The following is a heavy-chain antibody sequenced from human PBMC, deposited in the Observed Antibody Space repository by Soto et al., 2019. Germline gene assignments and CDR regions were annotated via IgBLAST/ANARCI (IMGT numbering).Heavy chain of an antibody. Sequence: PGGSLRLSCAASGFSFSSYGMHWVRQAPGKGLEWVAVISPDGSNKDYADSVKGRFTISRDNSKNTLYLQMNSLRVEDTAVYYCTIPRSSLQWPPFDPWDHGTLVTVSS. CDR1: GFSFSSYG. J-gene: IGHJ5*02. V-gene: IGHV3-30*03. CDR2: ISPDGSNK. D-gene: IGHD6-19*01. CDR3: TIPRSSLQWPPFDP.